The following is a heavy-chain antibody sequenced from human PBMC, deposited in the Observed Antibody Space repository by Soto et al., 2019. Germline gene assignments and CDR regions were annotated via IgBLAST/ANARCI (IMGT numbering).Heavy chain of an antibody. V-gene: IGHV1-69*19. CDR3: ATGRIVVVGSRAYYGMDV. D-gene: IGHD3-22*01. CDR1: GGTLSNSA. J-gene: IGHJ6*02. CDR2: IIPVFGIV. Sequence: QLQLAQSGADVKKAGSSVKVSCKASGGTLSNSAFSWVRQAPGQGLEWMGGIIPVFGIVNYAQKFQDRVTITGDESPSTAYMELRSLRSEDTAVYFCATGRIVVVGSRAYYGMDVWGQGTTVTV.